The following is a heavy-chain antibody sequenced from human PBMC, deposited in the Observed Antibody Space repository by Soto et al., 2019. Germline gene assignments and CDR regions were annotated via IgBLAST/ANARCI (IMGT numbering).Heavy chain of an antibody. V-gene: IGHV4-4*02. CDR1: GGSISSDTW. CDR2: IYHSGST. D-gene: IGHD3-22*01. CDR3: ARGSYYYGTSGYSNSIDY. Sequence: PSETLSLTCAVSGGSISSDTWWSWVRQPPGKGLEWIGEIYHSGSTNFNPSLKSRVTFSIDKSKDQFSLNLSSVTAADTAVYYCARGSYYYGTSGYSNSIDYWGQGTLVTVSS. J-gene: IGHJ4*02.